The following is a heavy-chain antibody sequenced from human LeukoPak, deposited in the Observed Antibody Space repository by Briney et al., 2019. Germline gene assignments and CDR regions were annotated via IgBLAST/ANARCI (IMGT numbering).Heavy chain of an antibody. CDR1: GFIFNKYY. CDR2: ISGRGNYT. D-gene: IGHD5-18*01. J-gene: IGHJ4*02. Sequence: GGSLRLSCEASGFIFNKYYINWVRQTPGKGLQWVSYISGRGNYTKYADFVEGRFIISRDKDKKSLYLQMNNVAVEDTAVYYCARDSAYVDTAMFSVLPPDYWGQGTLVTVSS. CDR3: ARDSAYVDTAMFSVLPPDY. V-gene: IGHV3-11*06.